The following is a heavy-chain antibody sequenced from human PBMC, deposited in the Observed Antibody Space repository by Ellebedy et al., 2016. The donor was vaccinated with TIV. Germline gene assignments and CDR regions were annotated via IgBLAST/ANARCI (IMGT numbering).Heavy chain of an antibody. D-gene: IGHD1-26*01. CDR3: ARARGLLYGKWGGAGYGMDV. Sequence: GESLKISCVDSGFSFSIYSMSWVRQAPGKGLEWVANIKQDGSEQYYVVSVKGRFKISRDNAKTSLDLQMNSLRAEDTAVFYCARARGLLYGKWGGAGYGMDVWGQGTTVSVSS. CDR1: GFSFSIYS. V-gene: IGHV3-7*03. CDR2: IKQDGSEQ. J-gene: IGHJ6*02.